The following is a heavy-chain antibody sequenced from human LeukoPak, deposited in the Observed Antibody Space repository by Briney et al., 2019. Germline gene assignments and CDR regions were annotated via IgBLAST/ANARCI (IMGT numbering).Heavy chain of an antibody. CDR2: IYHSGTT. Sequence: SETLSLTCTVSGGSISGHYWSWIRQPPGQGLEWIGYIYHSGTTYYNPYLKSRVTISVDRSKNQFSLKLSSVTAADTAVYYCARTLFQFYYYYMDVWGKGTTVTVSS. J-gene: IGHJ6*03. V-gene: IGHV4-59*11. D-gene: IGHD2-21*01. CDR3: ARTLFQFYYYYMDV. CDR1: GGSISGHY.